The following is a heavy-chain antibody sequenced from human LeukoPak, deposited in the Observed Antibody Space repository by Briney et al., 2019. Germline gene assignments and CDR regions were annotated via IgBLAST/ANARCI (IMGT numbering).Heavy chain of an antibody. V-gene: IGHV3-23*01. CDR3: AKDLTVTTEYYFDY. Sequence: GGSLRLSCAASGFTVSSNYMSWVRQAPGKGLEWVSAISGSGGSTYYADSVKGRFTISRDNSKNALYLQMNSLRAEDTAVYYCAKDLTVTTEYYFDYWGQGTLATVSS. CDR1: GFTVSSNY. CDR2: ISGSGGST. D-gene: IGHD4-17*01. J-gene: IGHJ4*02.